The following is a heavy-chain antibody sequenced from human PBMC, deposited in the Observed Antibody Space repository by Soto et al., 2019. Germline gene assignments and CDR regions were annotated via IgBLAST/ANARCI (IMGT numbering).Heavy chain of an antibody. CDR3: AKKGYYPSGKINLFDS. Sequence: SETLSLTCAVSGYSINSDYYRGWIRQPPGKGLEWIGSVDHSGRTYYSPSLRSRLTIFIDTSKNQFSLRLTSVTAADTAMYFCAKKGYYPSGKINLFDSWGPGTLVTVS. V-gene: IGHV4-38-2*01. CDR2: VDHSGRT. J-gene: IGHJ4*02. CDR1: GYSINSDYY. D-gene: IGHD3-10*01.